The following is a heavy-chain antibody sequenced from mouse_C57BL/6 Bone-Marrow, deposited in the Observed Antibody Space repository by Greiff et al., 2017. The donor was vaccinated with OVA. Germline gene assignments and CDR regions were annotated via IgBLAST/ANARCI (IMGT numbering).Heavy chain of an antibody. CDR3: ARWGTTADWYFDV. J-gene: IGHJ1*03. V-gene: IGHV1-72*01. CDR1: GYTFISYW. D-gene: IGHD1-2*01. CDR2: IDPNSGGT. Sequence: QVHVKQPGAELVKPGASVKLSCKASGYTFISYWMHWVKQRPGRGLEWIGRIDPNSGGTKYNEKFKSKATLTVDKPSSTAYMQLSSLTSEDSAVYYCARWGTTADWYFDVWGTGTTVTVSS.